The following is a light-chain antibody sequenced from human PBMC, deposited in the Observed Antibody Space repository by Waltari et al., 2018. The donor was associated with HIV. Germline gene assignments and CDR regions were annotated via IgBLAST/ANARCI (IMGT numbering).Light chain of an antibody. CDR1: SSNFGSNY. CDR3: ASWDARLSGWV. CDR2: RNN. V-gene: IGLV1-47*01. Sequence: QSVLTQPPSASGTPGQRVTISCSGSSSNFGSNYVHWYQQLPGTAHKLLIYRNNQRPSGVPDRFSASKSGTSASLAISGLRSDDEADYYCASWDARLSGWVFGGGTKLTVL. J-gene: IGLJ3*02.